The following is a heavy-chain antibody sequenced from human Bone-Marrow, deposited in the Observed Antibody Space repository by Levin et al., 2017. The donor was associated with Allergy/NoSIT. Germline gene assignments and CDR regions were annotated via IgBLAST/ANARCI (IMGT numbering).Heavy chain of an antibody. D-gene: IGHD2-2*01. J-gene: IGHJ4*02. V-gene: IGHV3-72*01. CDR2: TRNKANSYTT. Sequence: GESLKISCAASGFTFSDHYMDWVRQAPGKGLEWVGRTRNKANSYTTEYAASVKGRFTISRDDSKNSLYLQMNSLKTEDTAVYYCARVSPIVVVPAAMDYWGQGTLVTVSS. CDR3: ARVSPIVVVPAAMDY. CDR1: GFTFSDHY.